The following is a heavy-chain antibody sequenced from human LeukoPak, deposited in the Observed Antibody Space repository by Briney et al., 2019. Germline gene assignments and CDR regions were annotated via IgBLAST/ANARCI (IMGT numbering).Heavy chain of an antibody. CDR1: GGSISSYY. J-gene: IGHJ4*02. Sequence: KPSETLSLTCTVSGGSISSYYWSWIRQPPGKGLEWIGNIYYSGSTNYNPSLKSRVTISVDTSKNQFSLQLSSVTAADTAVYYCAAYRDYGLGYWGQGTLVTVSS. CDR3: AAYRDYGLGY. V-gene: IGHV4-59*01. D-gene: IGHD4-17*01. CDR2: IYYSGST.